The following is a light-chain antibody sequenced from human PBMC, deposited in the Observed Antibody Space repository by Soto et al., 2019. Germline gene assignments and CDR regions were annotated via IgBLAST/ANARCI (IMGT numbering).Light chain of an antibody. Sequence: MSKSAASVSVTERDRVSITWRASQGISSWLAWYQKKPVKAPNLLIYAASSLQSGVPSRFSGSQSGTDFTLTTSSLQPEDCAIYFSQQATSFPITFGQGTRREIK. CDR3: QQATSFPIT. CDR2: AAS. CDR1: QGISSW. V-gene: IGKV1-12*01. J-gene: IGKJ5*01.